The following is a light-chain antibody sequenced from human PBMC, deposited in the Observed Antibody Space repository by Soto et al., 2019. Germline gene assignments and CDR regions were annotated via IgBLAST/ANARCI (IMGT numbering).Light chain of an antibody. J-gene: IGLJ2*01. CDR2: DDS. CDR3: SSYSSRSALV. CDR1: SSDVGGYNY. V-gene: IGLV2-14*01. Sequence: QSALTQPASVSGAPGQSITISCTGTSSDVGGYNYVSWYQQHPGKAPKLMIYDDSNRPSGVSNRFSGYKSGNTASLTISGLEDEEDADYYRSSYSSRSALVFGGGTKLTVL.